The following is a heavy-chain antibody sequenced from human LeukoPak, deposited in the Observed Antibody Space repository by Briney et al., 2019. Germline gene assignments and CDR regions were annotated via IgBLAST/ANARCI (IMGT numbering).Heavy chain of an antibody. Sequence: SETLSLTCTVSGGSISSYYWSWIRQPPGKGLEWIGYIYYSGSTNYNPSLKSRVTISVDTSKNQFSLKLSSVTAADTAVYYCAWYRGAFDIWGQGTMVTVSS. CDR1: GGSISSYY. V-gene: IGHV4-59*01. J-gene: IGHJ3*02. D-gene: IGHD1-1*01. CDR2: IYYSGST. CDR3: AWYRGAFDI.